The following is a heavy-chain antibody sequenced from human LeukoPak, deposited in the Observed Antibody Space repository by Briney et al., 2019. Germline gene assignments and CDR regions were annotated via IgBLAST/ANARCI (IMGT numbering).Heavy chain of an antibody. CDR3: ARGVGGGFVGYYFDY. CDR2: ISAYNGNT. Sequence: ASVKVSCKASGYTFTSYGISWVRQAPGQGLEWMGWISAYNGNTNYAQKLQGRVTITADESTSTAYMELSSLRSEDTAVFYCARGVGGGFVGYYFDYWGQGTLVTVSS. D-gene: IGHD1-26*01. J-gene: IGHJ4*02. CDR1: GYTFTSYG. V-gene: IGHV1-18*01.